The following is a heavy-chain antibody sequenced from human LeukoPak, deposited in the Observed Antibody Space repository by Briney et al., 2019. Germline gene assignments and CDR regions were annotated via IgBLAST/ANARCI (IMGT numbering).Heavy chain of an antibody. V-gene: IGHV1-46*01. CDR1: GYTFTGYY. J-gene: IGHJ4*02. Sequence: ASVKVSCKASGYTFTGYYIHWERQAPGQGLEWMGIINPSGGSTSYAQKFQGRVTMTRDMSTSTVYMELSSLRSEDTAVYYCARDPGITMVRGVTRPSYYFDYWGQGTLVTVSS. CDR2: INPSGGST. D-gene: IGHD3-10*01. CDR3: ARDPGITMVRGVTRPSYYFDY.